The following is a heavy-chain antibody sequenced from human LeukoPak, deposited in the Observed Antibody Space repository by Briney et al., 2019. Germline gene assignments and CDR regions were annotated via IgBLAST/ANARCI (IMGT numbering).Heavy chain of an antibody. D-gene: IGHD3-16*01. CDR2: ISSSSSYI. Sequence: PGGSLRLSCAASGFTFSSYSMNWVRQAPGKGLEWVSSISSSSSYIYYADSVKGRFTISRDNAKNSLYLQMNSLRAEDTAVYYCARDDQVMTYGMDVWGQGTTVTVSS. CDR1: GFTFSSYS. J-gene: IGHJ6*02. V-gene: IGHV3-21*01. CDR3: ARDDQVMTYGMDV.